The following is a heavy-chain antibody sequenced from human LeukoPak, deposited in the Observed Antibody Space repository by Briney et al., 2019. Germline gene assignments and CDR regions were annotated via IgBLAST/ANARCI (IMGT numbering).Heavy chain of an antibody. CDR3: ASRIIMTVGNRAFDI. J-gene: IGHJ3*02. CDR2: IFHSGST. Sequence: SETLSLTCAVSGGSISTNNWWSWVRQPPGKGLEWIGEIFHSGSTNYNPSLKSRVTISVDKSKNQFSLKLSSVTAADAAVYYCASRIIMTVGNRAFDIWGQGTMVTVSS. D-gene: IGHD3-22*01. CDR1: GGSISTNNW. V-gene: IGHV4-4*02.